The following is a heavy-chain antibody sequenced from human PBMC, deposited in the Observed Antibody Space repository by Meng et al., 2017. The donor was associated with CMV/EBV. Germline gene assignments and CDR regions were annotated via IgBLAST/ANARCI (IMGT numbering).Heavy chain of an antibody. Sequence: KVSCKGSGYSFTSYWIRWVRQRPGKGLEWMGIIYPGDPDTRYSPSFQGQVTIPADKSISTAYLQWSSLKASDTAMYYCGAAADYYYGMDVWGQGTTVTVSS. V-gene: IGHV5-51*01. CDR1: GYSFTSYW. CDR3: GAAADYYYGMDV. CDR2: IYPGDPDT. J-gene: IGHJ6*02. D-gene: IGHD6-13*01.